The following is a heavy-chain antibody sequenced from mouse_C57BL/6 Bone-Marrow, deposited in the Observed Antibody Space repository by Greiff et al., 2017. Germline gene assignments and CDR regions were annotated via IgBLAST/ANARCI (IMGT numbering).Heavy chain of an antibody. CDR2: IYPGDGDT. CDR3: AREGQLRPLDY. CDR1: GYAFSSTW. Sequence: VQLQQSGPELVKPGASVKISCKASGYAFSSTWMNWVKQRPGKGLEWIGRIYPGDGDTNYNGKFKGKATLTADKSSSTAYMQLSSLTSEDTAVYFCAREGQLRPLDYWGQGTTLRVSS. D-gene: IGHD3-2*02. V-gene: IGHV1-82*01. J-gene: IGHJ2*01.